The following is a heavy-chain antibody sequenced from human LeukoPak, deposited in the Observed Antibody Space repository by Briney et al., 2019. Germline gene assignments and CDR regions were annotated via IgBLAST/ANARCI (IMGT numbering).Heavy chain of an antibody. V-gene: IGHV3-30*04. D-gene: IGHD2-21*02. CDR1: GFTFSSYA. J-gene: IGHJ4*02. Sequence: QPGKSLRLSCVASGFTFSSYAMHWVRQAPGKGLEWVAVIPYDGRNKYYADSVKGRFTISRDKSKNMLYLQMNSLRAEDTAVYYCAKDLSLYCGGDCYRNEFYFDYWGQGTLVTVSS. CDR2: IPYDGRNK. CDR3: AKDLSLYCGGDCYRNEFYFDY.